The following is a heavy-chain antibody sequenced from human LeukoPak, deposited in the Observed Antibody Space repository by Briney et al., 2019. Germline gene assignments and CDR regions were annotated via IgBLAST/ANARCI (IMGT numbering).Heavy chain of an antibody. D-gene: IGHD6-13*01. J-gene: IGHJ4*02. Sequence: ASVKVSCKASGYTFTSYYMHWVRQAPGQGLEWMGTINPSGGSTSYAQKFQGRVTMTRDTSTSTVYMELSSLRSEDTAVYYCARDLSYSSSWSRYFDYWGQGTLVTVSS. CDR3: ARDLSYSSSWSRYFDY. CDR2: INPSGGST. V-gene: IGHV1-46*01. CDR1: GYTFTSYY.